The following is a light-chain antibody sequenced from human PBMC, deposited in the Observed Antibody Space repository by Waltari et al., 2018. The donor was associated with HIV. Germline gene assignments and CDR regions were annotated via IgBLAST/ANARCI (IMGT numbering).Light chain of an antibody. CDR1: ALSKKF. J-gene: IGLJ3*02. Sequence: SYELTQPPSLSVFPGQTARITCSGEALSKKFVFWYQQKPGQAPALVIYKDTERPSEIPERFSGSSSGTTVTLTISGVQAEDEADYYCQSVDSTDTLEVFGGGTKLTVL. V-gene: IGLV3-25*03. CDR2: KDT. CDR3: QSVDSTDTLEV.